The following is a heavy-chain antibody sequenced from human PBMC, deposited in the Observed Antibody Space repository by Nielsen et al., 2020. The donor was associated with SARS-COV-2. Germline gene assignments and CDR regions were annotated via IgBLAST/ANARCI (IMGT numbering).Heavy chain of an antibody. Sequence: GGSLRLSCAASGFTFDDYGMSWVRQAPGQGLEWVSGINWNGGSTGYADSVKGRFTISRDNAKNSLYLQMNSLRAEDTALYHCANLDGYNPGYWGQGTLVTVSS. V-gene: IGHV3-20*01. CDR1: GFTFDDYG. J-gene: IGHJ4*02. CDR3: ANLDGYNPGY. D-gene: IGHD5-24*01. CDR2: INWNGGST.